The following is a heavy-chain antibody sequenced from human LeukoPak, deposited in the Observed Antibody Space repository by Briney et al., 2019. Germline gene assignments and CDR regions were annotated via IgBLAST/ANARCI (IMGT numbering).Heavy chain of an antibody. CDR3: TRGKPETVFDY. J-gene: IGHJ4*02. CDR1: GGSFSGYC. Sequence: SETLSLTCTVCGGSFSGYCWSCIRQPPGKGLEWIGEINHSGNTNYNPSLKTRVTISVDTSKDQFSLKLTSVTAADTAVYYCTRGKPETVFDYWAQETLVTVSS. D-gene: IGHD4-17*01. CDR2: INHSGNT. V-gene: IGHV4-34*01.